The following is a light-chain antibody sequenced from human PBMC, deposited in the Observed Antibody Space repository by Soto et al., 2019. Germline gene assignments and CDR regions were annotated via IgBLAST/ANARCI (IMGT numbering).Light chain of an antibody. CDR1: QSVLYSSNSKNY. J-gene: IGKJ5*01. CDR3: QQHGTSPIT. Sequence: DIVMTQSPDSLAVSLGERATINCKSSQSVLYSSNSKNYLAWYQQKPGQPPKLLIYWASTRESGVPDRFSGSGSGTDFTLTISRLEPEDFAVYYCQQHGTSPITFGQGTRLEIK. V-gene: IGKV4-1*01. CDR2: WAS.